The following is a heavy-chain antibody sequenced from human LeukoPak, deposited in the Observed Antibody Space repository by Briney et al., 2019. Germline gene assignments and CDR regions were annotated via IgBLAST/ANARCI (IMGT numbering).Heavy chain of an antibody. V-gene: IGHV3-21*01. CDR1: GFTFSSYS. Sequence: GGSLRLSCAASGFTFSSYSMNWVRQAPGKGLEWVSSISSSSSYIYYADSVNGRVTISRENAKNSLYLQMNSLRAEDTAVYYCARVGTGTRSYYFDYWGQGTLVTVSS. D-gene: IGHD1-1*01. CDR2: ISSSSSYI. CDR3: ARVGTGTRSYYFDY. J-gene: IGHJ4*02.